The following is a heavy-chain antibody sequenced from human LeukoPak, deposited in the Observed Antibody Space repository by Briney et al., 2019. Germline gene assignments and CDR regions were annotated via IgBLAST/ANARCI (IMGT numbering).Heavy chain of an antibody. CDR2: ISSSSSTI. V-gene: IGHV3-48*01. CDR1: GFTFSSYS. D-gene: IGHD2-2*01. CDR3: ARGVVPAAAILDAFDI. J-gene: IGHJ3*02. Sequence: QPGGSLRLSCAASGFTFSSYSMNWVRQAPGKGLEWVSYISSSSSTIYYADSVKGRFTISRDNAKNSLYLQMNSLRAEDTAVYYCARGVVPAAAILDAFDIWGQGTMVTVSS.